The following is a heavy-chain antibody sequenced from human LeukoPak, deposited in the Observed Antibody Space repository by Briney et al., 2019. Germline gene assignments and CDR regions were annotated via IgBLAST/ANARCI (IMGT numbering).Heavy chain of an antibody. CDR1: GYTFTSYA. CDR3: ARAYQRLGGLSLPDY. Sequence: ASVKVSCKASGYTFTSYAMNWVRQAPGQGLEWMGWIHPSTGNPTYAQDFTGRFVFSLDTSVSTTYLQISSLKAEDTAVYYCARAYQRLGGLSLPDYWGQGTLVTVSS. V-gene: IGHV7-4-1*02. CDR2: IHPSTGNP. D-gene: IGHD3-16*02. J-gene: IGHJ4*02.